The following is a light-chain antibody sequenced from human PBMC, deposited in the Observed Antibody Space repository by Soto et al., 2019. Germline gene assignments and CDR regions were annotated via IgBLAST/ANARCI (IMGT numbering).Light chain of an antibody. V-gene: IGKV3-15*01. CDR1: QIIRSN. J-gene: IGKJ2*01. CDR3: QQYNDWPLYT. CDR2: GAS. Sequence: EIVMTQSPATLSVSPGERATLSCRASQIIRSNLAWYQQKPGQAPRLLIYGASTRATGIPARFSGSGSGTEFTLTISSLQSEDFAVYYCQQYNDWPLYTFGQGTMLEIK.